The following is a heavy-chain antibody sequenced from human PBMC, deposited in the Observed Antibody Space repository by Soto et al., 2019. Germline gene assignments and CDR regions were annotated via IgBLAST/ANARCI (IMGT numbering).Heavy chain of an antibody. CDR2: INHSGGT. V-gene: IGHV4-34*01. J-gene: IGHJ6*02. CDR3: AREVGTAIGYDGMDF. D-gene: IGHD2-21*02. Sequence: SETLSLPCAVYGGSFSGYYWSWIRQPPGKGLEWIGEINHSGGTNYNPSLKSRVTISVDTSKNQFSLKLSSVTAADTAVYYCAREVGTAIGYDGMDFWGQGTTVIGS. CDR1: GGSFSGYY.